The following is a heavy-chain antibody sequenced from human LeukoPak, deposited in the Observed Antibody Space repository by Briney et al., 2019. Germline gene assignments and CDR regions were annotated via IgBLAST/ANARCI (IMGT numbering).Heavy chain of an antibody. D-gene: IGHD6-19*01. J-gene: IGHJ4*02. Sequence: SETLSLTCTVSGGSISSYYWSWIRQPPGKGLEWIGYIYYSGSTNSNPSLKSRVTISVDTSKNQFSLKLSSVTAADTAVYYCAREDSSGFDYWGQGTLVTVSS. CDR3: AREDSSGFDY. V-gene: IGHV4-59*01. CDR2: IYYSGST. CDR1: GGSISSYY.